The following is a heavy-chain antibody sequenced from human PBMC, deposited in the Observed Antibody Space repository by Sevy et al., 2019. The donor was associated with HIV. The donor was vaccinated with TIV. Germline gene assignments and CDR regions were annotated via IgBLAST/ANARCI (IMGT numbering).Heavy chain of an antibody. Sequence: ASVKVSCKASGYTFTGYYMHWVRQAPGQGLEWMGWINPNSGGTNYAQKFQGRVTMTRDTSISTAYMELSRLRSDDTAVYYCARTSSGSYWPSYYYYYYMDVWGKGTTVTVSS. CDR2: INPNSGGT. CDR1: GYTFTGYY. V-gene: IGHV1-2*02. J-gene: IGHJ6*03. D-gene: IGHD1-26*01. CDR3: ARTSSGSYWPSYYYYYYMDV.